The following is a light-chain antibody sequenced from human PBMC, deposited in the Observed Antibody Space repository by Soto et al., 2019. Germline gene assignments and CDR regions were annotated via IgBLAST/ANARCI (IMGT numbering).Light chain of an antibody. Sequence: IQLTQSPSSLSASVGDRVTITCRASQGISSYLAWYQQKPGKAPNLLIYAASTLQSGVPSRFSGSGFGTDFTLTINSLQPEDFATYYCLLDYAYFWAFGQGTKVDIK. CDR1: QGISSY. CDR3: LLDYAYFWA. V-gene: IGKV1-9*01. J-gene: IGKJ1*01. CDR2: AAS.